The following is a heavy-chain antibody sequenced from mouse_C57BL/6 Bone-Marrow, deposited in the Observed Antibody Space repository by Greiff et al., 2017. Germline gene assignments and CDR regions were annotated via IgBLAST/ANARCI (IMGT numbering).Heavy chain of an antibody. V-gene: IGHV14-4*01. D-gene: IGHD1-1*01. CDR2: IDPENGDT. Sequence: VQLQQSGAELVRPGASVKLSCTASGFNIKDDYMHWVKQRPEQGLEWIGWIDPENGDTEYASKFQGKATITADTSSNTAYLQLSSLTSEDTAVYYCTPSITTVVAEEGYYFDDWGQGTTLTVSS. J-gene: IGHJ2*01. CDR3: TPSITTVVAEEGYYFDD. CDR1: GFNIKDDY.